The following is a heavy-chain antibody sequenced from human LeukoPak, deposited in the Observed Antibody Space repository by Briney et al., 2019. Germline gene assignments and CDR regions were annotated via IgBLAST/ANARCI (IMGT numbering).Heavy chain of an antibody. V-gene: IGHV4-39*01. CDR1: GGSISSSSYY. J-gene: IGHJ4*02. CDR3: ARVARDYYDSPYYFDY. D-gene: IGHD3-22*01. Sequence: SETLSLTCTVSGGSISSSSYYWGWLRQPPGKGLEWIGSIYYSGSTYYNPSLNSRVTISVDTSKNQSSLKLSSVTAADTAVYCCARVARDYYDSPYYFDYWGQGTLVTVSS. CDR2: IYYSGST.